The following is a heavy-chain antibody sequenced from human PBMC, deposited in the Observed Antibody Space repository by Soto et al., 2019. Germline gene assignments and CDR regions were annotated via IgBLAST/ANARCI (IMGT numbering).Heavy chain of an antibody. CDR2: IIPIFGTA. CDR1: GGTFSSYA. CDR3: ARSTYYYDSSGPPLYYYGMDV. J-gene: IGHJ6*02. Sequence: QVQLVQSGVEVKKPGSSVKVSCKASGGTFSSYAISWVRQAPGQGLEWMGGIIPIFGTANYAQKFQGRVTITADESTSTAYMELSSLRSEDTAVYYCARSTYYYDSSGPPLYYYGMDVWGQGTTVTVSS. V-gene: IGHV1-69*01. D-gene: IGHD3-22*01.